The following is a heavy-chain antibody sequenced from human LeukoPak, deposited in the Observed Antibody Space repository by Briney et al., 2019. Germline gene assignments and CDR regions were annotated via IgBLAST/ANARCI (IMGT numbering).Heavy chain of an antibody. D-gene: IGHD2-15*01. CDR2: IYYSGST. Sequence: SETLSLTCTVSGGSISSYYWSWIRQPPGKGLEWIGYIYYSGSTDYNPSLKSRVTISVDTSKNQFSLKLSSVTAADTAVYYCAREYCSGGSCYHAWFDPWGRGTLVTVSS. CDR3: AREYCSGGSCYHAWFDP. CDR1: GGSISSYY. V-gene: IGHV4-59*01. J-gene: IGHJ5*02.